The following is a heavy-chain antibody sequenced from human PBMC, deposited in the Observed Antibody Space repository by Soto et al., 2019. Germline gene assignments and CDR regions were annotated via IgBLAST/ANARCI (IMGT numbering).Heavy chain of an antibody. V-gene: IGHV3-74*01. CDR2: INSDGSST. D-gene: IGHD6-13*01. CDR1: GFTFSSYW. CDR3: ARDRRRVNWFDP. Sequence: PGGSLRLSCAASGFTFSSYWMHWVRQAPGKGLVWVSRINSDGSSTSYADSVKGRFTISRDNSKNTLYLQMNSLRAEDTAVYYCARDRRRVNWFDPWGQGTLVTVSS. J-gene: IGHJ5*02.